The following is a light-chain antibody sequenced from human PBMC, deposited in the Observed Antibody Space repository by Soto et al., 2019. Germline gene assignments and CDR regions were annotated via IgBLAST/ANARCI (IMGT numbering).Light chain of an antibody. CDR1: SSDVGSYNL. V-gene: IGLV2-23*01. J-gene: IGLJ2*01. CDR2: EGS. CDR3: CSFERSITLV. Sequence: QAASVSGSPGQSITISCTGSSSDVGSYNLVSWYQQLPGEAPKLMIYEGSKRPSGVSNRFSGSKSGNTASLTISGLQAEDEADYYCCSFERSITLVFGGGTKLTVL.